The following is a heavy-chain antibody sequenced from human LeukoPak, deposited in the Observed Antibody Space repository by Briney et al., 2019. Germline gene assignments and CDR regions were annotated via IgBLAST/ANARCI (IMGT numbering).Heavy chain of an antibody. J-gene: IGHJ4*02. CDR1: GYTFTTYG. Sequence: ASVKVSCKASGYTFTTYGISWVRQAPGQGLEWMGWISASNGNTNYAQKFQGRVTMTTDTSTSTAYMALRSLRSDDTAVYYCGSGNVDTGNDYWGQGTLVTVSS. D-gene: IGHD5-18*01. V-gene: IGHV1-18*01. CDR2: ISASNGNT. CDR3: GSGNVDTGNDY.